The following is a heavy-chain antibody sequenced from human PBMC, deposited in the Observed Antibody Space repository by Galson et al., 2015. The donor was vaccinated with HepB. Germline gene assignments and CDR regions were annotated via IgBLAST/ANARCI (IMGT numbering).Heavy chain of an antibody. Sequence: CAISGDSVSSDSVDWNWIRQSPSRGLEWLGRTYYRSTGYYDYALSVRGRITINPDTSKNQFSLQLNSMIPGDTAVYYCVRASGSNYDYWGQGTLVTVSS. J-gene: IGHJ4*02. CDR1: GDSVSSDSVD. V-gene: IGHV6-1*01. CDR3: VRASGSNYDY. D-gene: IGHD1-14*01. CDR2: TYYRSTGYY.